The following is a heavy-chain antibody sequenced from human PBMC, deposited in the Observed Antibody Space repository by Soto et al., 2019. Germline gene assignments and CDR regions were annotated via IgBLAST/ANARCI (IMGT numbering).Heavy chain of an antibody. CDR2: IWYDGSNK. Sequence: QVQLVESGGGVVQPGRSLRLSCAASGFTFSSYGMHWVRQAPGKGLEWVAVIWYDGSNKYYADFVKGRFTLSRDNSKNTLYLQMNSLRAEDTAGYYCARDSSIAARTLDYWGQGTLVTVSS. V-gene: IGHV3-33*01. CDR1: GFTFSSYG. D-gene: IGHD6-6*01. J-gene: IGHJ4*02. CDR3: ARDSSIAARTLDY.